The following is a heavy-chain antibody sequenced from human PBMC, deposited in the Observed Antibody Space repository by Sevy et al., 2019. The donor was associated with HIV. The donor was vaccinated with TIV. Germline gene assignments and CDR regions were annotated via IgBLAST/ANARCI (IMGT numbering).Heavy chain of an antibody. Sequence: GGSLRLSCAASGFPFSRHGMHWVRQSPGKGLQWVAVISEDGSEKEYAHSVKGRFTISRDNSKDTVYLQMSSLRLEDTAVYYCANSRGRYAGSSWLYYYYALDVWGQGTTVTVSS. V-gene: IGHV3-30*18. CDR1: GFPFSRHG. D-gene: IGHD3-16*01. CDR2: ISEDGSEK. CDR3: ANSRGRYAGSSWLYYYYALDV. J-gene: IGHJ6*02.